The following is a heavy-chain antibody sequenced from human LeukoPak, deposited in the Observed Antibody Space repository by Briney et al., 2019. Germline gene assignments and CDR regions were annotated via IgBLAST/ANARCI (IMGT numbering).Heavy chain of an antibody. CDR2: ISAYNGNT. CDR1: GYTFTSYG. J-gene: IGHJ4*02. CDR3: ARPQYYYGSGSYGGGYYFDH. Sequence: ASVKVSCKASGYTFTSYGISWVRQAPGQGLEWMGWISAYNGNTNYAQKLQGRVTMTTDTSTSTAYMELRSLRSDDTAVYYCARPQYYYGSGSYGGGYYFDHWGQGTLVTVSS. D-gene: IGHD3-10*01. V-gene: IGHV1-18*04.